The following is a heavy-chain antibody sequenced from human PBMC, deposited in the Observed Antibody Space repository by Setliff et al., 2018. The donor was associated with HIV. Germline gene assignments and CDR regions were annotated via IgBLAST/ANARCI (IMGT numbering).Heavy chain of an antibody. Sequence: SVKVSCKASVFTFSSSVIQWVRQARGQRLEWIGWIVVGSGNSNHAQKFQERVTISRDMSTRTAYMELSGLRSEDTAVYFCARVTPYCGGDCFDAFDIWGQGTMVTVSS. CDR2: IVVGSGNS. D-gene: IGHD2-21*02. CDR3: ARVTPYCGGDCFDAFDI. J-gene: IGHJ3*02. CDR1: VFTFSSSV. V-gene: IGHV1-58*02.